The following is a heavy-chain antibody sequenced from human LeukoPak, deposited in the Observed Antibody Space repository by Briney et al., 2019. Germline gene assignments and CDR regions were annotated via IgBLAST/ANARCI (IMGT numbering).Heavy chain of an antibody. Sequence: GGSLRLSCTASGFPFIEYSMNWVRQAPGKGLEWISYIGIDSGNTKYADSVRGRFTISADNAKNSLYLQMNSLRVEDTAVYYCARDHNYAFDNWGQGTLVSVSS. D-gene: IGHD1-1*01. J-gene: IGHJ4*02. CDR2: IGIDSGNT. V-gene: IGHV3-48*01. CDR3: ARDHNYAFDN. CDR1: GFPFIEYS.